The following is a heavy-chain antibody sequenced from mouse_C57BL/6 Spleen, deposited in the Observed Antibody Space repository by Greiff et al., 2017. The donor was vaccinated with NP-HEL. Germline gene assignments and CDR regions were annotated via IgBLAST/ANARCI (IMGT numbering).Heavy chain of an antibody. J-gene: IGHJ4*01. CDR2: IWTGGGT. Sequence: VHLVESGPGLVAPSQSLSITCTVSGFSLTSYAISWVRQPPGKGLEWLGVIWTGGGTNYNSALKSRLSISKDNSKSQVFLKMNSLQTDDTARYYCAREVYDYYGLGYAMDYWGQGASVTVSS. CDR3: AREVYDYYGLGYAMDY. D-gene: IGHD1-1*01. V-gene: IGHV2-9-1*01. CDR1: GFSLTSYA.